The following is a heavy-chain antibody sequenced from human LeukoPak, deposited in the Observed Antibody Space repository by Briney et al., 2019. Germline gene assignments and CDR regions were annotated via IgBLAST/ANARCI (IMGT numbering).Heavy chain of an antibody. J-gene: IGHJ5*02. CDR2: IYTSGST. CDR3: ARDPGLYSYGPNWFDP. Sequence: SETLSLTCTVSGGSISSYYGSWIRQPAGKGLEWIGRIYTSGSTNYNPSLKSRVTMSVDTSKNQFSLKLSSVTAADTAVYYCARDPGLYSYGPNWFDPWGQGTLVTVSS. V-gene: IGHV4-4*07. D-gene: IGHD5-18*01. CDR1: GGSISSYY.